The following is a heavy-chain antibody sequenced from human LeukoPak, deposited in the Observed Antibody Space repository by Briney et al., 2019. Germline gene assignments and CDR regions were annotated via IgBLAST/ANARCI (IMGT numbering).Heavy chain of an antibody. J-gene: IGHJ4*02. CDR3: TRDLMVGYYDSSGYPDY. D-gene: IGHD3-22*01. CDR1: GYTFTIYY. V-gene: IGHV1-46*01. CDR2: INPSGGST. Sequence: ASVKVSCKASGYTFTIYYMHWVRHAPGPGLELMGIINPSGGSTSYAQKFQGIVTITSDTSTSTVYMELSSLRSEDTAVYDRTRDLMVGYYDSSGYPDYWGQGTLVTVSS.